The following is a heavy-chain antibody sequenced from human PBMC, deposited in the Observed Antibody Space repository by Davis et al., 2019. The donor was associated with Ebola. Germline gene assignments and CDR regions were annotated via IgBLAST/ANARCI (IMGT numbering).Heavy chain of an antibody. CDR3: ARDFDYDYVWGTSNWGFDY. CDR2: IPHVGSEK. V-gene: IGHV3-7*01. Sequence: GESLKISCAASGFTFSTYYITWVRQAPGKGLEWVATIPHVGSEKYYVDSVKGRFTSSRDNAKNSLYLQMNSLRVEDTAVYYCARDFDYDYVWGTSNWGFDYWGQGTLVTVSS. CDR1: GFTFSTYY. D-gene: IGHD3-16*01. J-gene: IGHJ4*02.